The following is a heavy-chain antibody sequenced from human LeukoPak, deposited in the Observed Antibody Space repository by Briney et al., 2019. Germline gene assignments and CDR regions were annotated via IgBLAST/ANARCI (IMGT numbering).Heavy chain of an antibody. J-gene: IGHJ4*02. CDR1: GYTFTDYY. Sequence: ASVKVSCKASGYTFTDYYMHWVRQTPGQGFEWMGWINPNDGDTNYAQKFQGRVTMTRDTSISTAHMEVSRLRSDDTAVYYCARANFLYCSSTTCLFDYWGQGTLVTVSS. CDR2: INPNDGDT. CDR3: ARANFLYCSSTTCLFDY. D-gene: IGHD2-2*01. V-gene: IGHV1-2*02.